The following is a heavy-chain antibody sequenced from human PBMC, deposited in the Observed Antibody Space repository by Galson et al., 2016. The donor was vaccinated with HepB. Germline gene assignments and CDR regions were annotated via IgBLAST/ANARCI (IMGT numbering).Heavy chain of an antibody. Sequence: SLRLSCAGSGFTFRSYGIHWVRQAPGKGLEWVAVISYDGTNKYYADSLKGWFTISRDNSKNTLYLQMNSLRAEDTAVYYCAKDAILACGTGCYADYWGQGTLVTVSS. CDR3: AKDAILACGTGCYADY. J-gene: IGHJ4*02. CDR1: GFTFRSYG. V-gene: IGHV3-30*18. CDR2: ISYDGTNK. D-gene: IGHD2-2*01.